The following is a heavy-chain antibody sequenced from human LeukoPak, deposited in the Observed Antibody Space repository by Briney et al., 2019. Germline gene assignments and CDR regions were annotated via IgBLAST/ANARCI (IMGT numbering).Heavy chain of an antibody. CDR1: GFTFSSYA. V-gene: IGHV3-23*01. Sequence: PGGSLRLSCAASGFTFSSYAMSWVRQAPGKGLEWVSAISGSGGSTYYADSVKGRFTISRDNSKNTLYLQMNSLRAEDTAVYYCAKDVLLTMIVVAVTGAFDIWGQGIMVTVSS. CDR3: AKDVLLTMIVVAVTGAFDI. J-gene: IGHJ3*02. D-gene: IGHD3-22*01. CDR2: ISGSGGST.